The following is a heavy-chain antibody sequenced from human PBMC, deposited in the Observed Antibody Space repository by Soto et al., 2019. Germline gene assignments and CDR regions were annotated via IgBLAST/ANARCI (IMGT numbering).Heavy chain of an antibody. CDR2: IYYSGST. CDR3: ARGDCSSTSCRYSGYDFGAFXI. D-gene: IGHD2-2*01. CDR1: GGSMSSDN. V-gene: IGHV4-59*01. Sequence: AETVCTSCTVSGGSMSSDNGGWSRGPPGQGTEGVWYIYYSGSTNYNPSLKSRVTISVDTSKNQFSLKLSSVTAADTAVYYCARGDCSSTSCRYSGYDFGAFXIWGQGTMVTVSS. J-gene: IGHJ3*02.